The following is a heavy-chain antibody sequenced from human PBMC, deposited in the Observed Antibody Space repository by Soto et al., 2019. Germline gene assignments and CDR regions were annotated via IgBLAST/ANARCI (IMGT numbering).Heavy chain of an antibody. D-gene: IGHD5-18*01. CDR3: ARADTAMATDAFDI. CDR1: GYTFTGYY. Sequence: SVKVSCKASGYTFTGYYMHWVRQAPGQGLEWMGGIIPIFGTANYAQKFQGRVAITADESTSTAYMELSSLRSEDTAVYYCARADTAMATDAFDIWGQGTMVTVSS. CDR2: IIPIFGTA. J-gene: IGHJ3*02. V-gene: IGHV1-69*13.